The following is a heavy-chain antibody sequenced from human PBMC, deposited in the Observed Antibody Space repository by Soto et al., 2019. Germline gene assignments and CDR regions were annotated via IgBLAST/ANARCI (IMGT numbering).Heavy chain of an antibody. D-gene: IGHD6-6*01. CDR2: ISSRSYTI. J-gene: IGHJ6*02. Sequence: VKLVESGGDLVQPGGSLRLSCAASGFTFSTYSMNWVRQAPGKGLEWVSYISSRSYTIYYVDSVKGRFTISRDNAKNSLSLQMNSLRDEDTAVYYCARGGSSSDNGMDVWGQGTTVTVSS. CDR1: GFTFSTYS. CDR3: ARGGSSSDNGMDV. V-gene: IGHV3-48*02.